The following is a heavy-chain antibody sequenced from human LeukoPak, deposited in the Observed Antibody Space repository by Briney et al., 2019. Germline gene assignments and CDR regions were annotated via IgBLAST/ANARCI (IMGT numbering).Heavy chain of an antibody. V-gene: IGHV5-51*01. CDR3: ARSETIFGVVIADDAFDI. Sequence: GESLKISCKGSGYSFTSYWIGWVRQMPGKGLEWMGIIYPGDSDTRYSPSFQGQVTISADKSISTAYLQWSSLKASDTAMYCCARSETIFGVVIADDAFDIWGQGTMVTVSS. D-gene: IGHD3-3*01. CDR1: GYSFTSYW. CDR2: IYPGDSDT. J-gene: IGHJ3*02.